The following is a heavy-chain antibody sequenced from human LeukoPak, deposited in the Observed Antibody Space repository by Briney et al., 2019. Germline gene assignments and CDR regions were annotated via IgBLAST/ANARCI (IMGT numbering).Heavy chain of an antibody. J-gene: IGHJ4*02. CDR1: GFTFSSYE. Sequence: GSLRLSCAASGFTFSSYEMNWVRQAPGEGLEWVSYISSSGSTIYYADSVKGRFTISRDNAKNSLYLQMNSLRAEDTAVYYCARGSSWYKVDYWGQGTLVTVSS. D-gene: IGHD6-13*01. CDR2: ISSSGSTI. CDR3: ARGSSWYKVDY. V-gene: IGHV3-48*03.